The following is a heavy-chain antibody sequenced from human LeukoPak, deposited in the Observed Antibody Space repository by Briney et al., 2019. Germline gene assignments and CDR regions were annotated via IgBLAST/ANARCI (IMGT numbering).Heavy chain of an antibody. CDR1: GGSFSNYY. J-gene: IGHJ6*02. CDR2: IYTSGST. Sequence: SETLSLTCTVSGGSFSNYYWSWIRQPAGKGLEWIGRIYTSGSTNHNPSVKSRVTMSVDTSNNQLSLKLTSVTATDTAVYYCARQPPQYYGMDVWGQGTTVTVSS. CDR3: ARQPPQYYGMDV. V-gene: IGHV4-4*07.